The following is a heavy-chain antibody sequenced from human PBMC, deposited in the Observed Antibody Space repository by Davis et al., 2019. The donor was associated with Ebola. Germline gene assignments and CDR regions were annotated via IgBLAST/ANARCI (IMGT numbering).Heavy chain of an antibody. D-gene: IGHD2-8*01. CDR1: ASTSTSYW. CDR2: IKNRNSGGST. CDR3: AKDQCGNGVCHFDF. V-gene: IGHV3-23*01. Sequence: PGGSLTLSCAASASTSTSYWMAWVRLTPGKGLEWVSGIKNRNSGGSTYYADSVKGRFTMSRDNSKDTLYLQMNSLRAEDTAVYYCAKDQCGNGVCHFDFWGQGALVTVSS. J-gene: IGHJ4*02.